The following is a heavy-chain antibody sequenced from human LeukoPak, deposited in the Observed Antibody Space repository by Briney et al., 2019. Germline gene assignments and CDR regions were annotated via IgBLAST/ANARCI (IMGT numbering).Heavy chain of an antibody. V-gene: IGHV3-23*01. CDR2: ISGSGGST. CDR1: GFTFSSYA. CDR3: AKRLGYSSGWNSDY. Sequence: AGGSLRLSCAASGFTFSSYAMSWVRQAPGKGLEWVSAISGSGGSTYYADSVKGRFTISRDNSKNTLYLQMNSLRAEDTAVYYCAKRLGYSSGWNSDYWGQGTLVTVSS. J-gene: IGHJ4*02. D-gene: IGHD6-19*01.